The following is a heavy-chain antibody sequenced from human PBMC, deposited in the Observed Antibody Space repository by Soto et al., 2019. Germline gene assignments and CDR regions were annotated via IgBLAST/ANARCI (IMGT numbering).Heavy chain of an antibody. Sequence: PGGSLGLSCVASGFTFRTYTMNWVRQAPGKGLEWVSGIRGFSPYTFYSESVKGRFTISRDNAKNSLYLQMNSLRAEDTAVYYCARDRGYDAHDYYYNAMDVWGQGTTVTVSS. J-gene: IGHJ6*02. V-gene: IGHV3-21*01. CDR2: IRGFSPYT. CDR1: GFTFRTYT. D-gene: IGHD2-15*01. CDR3: ARDRGYDAHDYYYNAMDV.